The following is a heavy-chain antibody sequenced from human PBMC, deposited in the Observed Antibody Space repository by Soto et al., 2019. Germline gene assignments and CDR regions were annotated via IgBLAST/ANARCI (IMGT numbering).Heavy chain of an antibody. CDR1: GGSFSGYY. V-gene: IGHV4-34*01. CDR3: ARVSRYCSGGSCYSRSGAFDI. CDR2: INHSGST. D-gene: IGHD2-15*01. Sequence: SETLSLTCAVYGGSFSGYYWSWIRQPPGKGLEWIGEINHSGSTNYNPSLKSRVTISVDTSKNQFSLRLSSVTAADTAVYYCARVSRYCSGGSCYSRSGAFDIWGQGTMVTVSS. J-gene: IGHJ3*02.